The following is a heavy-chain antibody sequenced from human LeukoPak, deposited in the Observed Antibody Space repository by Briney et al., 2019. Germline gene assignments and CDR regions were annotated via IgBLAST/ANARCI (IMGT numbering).Heavy chain of an antibody. CDR2: IYYSGST. CDR1: GGSISSSSYY. Sequence: KPSETLSLTCTVSGGSISSSSYYWAWIRQPPGKGLEWIGSIYYSGSTYYNPSLKSRVTISVDTSKNQFSLKLSSVTAADTAVYYCARQAMYYYDSSGPDAFDIWGQGTMVTVSS. J-gene: IGHJ3*02. CDR3: ARQAMYYYDSSGPDAFDI. D-gene: IGHD3-22*01. V-gene: IGHV4-39*01.